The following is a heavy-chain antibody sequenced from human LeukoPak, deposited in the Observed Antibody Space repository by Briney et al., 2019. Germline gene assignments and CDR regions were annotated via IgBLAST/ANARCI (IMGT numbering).Heavy chain of an antibody. CDR3: ARDPYSSTWSYGMDV. CDR1: GFMFSNAW. V-gene: IGHV3-74*01. Sequence: GGSLRLSCAASGFMFSNAWMHWVRQAPGKGLVCVSRINTDGSKTGYADSVKGRFTVSRDNAKNSLFLQMNTLRAEDTAVYYCARDPYSSTWSYGMDVWGQGTTVTVSS. J-gene: IGHJ6*02. CDR2: INTDGSKT. D-gene: IGHD6-6*01.